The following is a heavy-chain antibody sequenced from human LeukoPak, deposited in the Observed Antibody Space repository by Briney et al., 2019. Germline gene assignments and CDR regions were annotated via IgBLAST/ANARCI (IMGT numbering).Heavy chain of an antibody. CDR1: GLTVNNDY. CDR3: ARGGGAFRDTKCYRTLDY. V-gene: IGHV3-66*01. D-gene: IGHD2-2*01. Sequence: GGSLRLSCAASGLTVNNDYMSWVRQAPGKGLEWVSVIYSGGNTYYADSVKGRFTISRDNSKNTLYLQMDSLRVEDTAVYYCARGGGAFRDTKCYRTLDYWGQGTLVTVSS. J-gene: IGHJ4*02. CDR2: IYSGGNT.